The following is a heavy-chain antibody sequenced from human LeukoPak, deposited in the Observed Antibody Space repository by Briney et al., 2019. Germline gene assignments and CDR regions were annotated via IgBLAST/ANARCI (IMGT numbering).Heavy chain of an antibody. D-gene: IGHD3-22*01. Sequence: SETLSLTCTVSGGSISSYYWSWIRQPAGKGLEWIGRIYTSGSTNYNPSLKSRVTISVDTSKNQFSLKLSSVTAADTAVFYCARGYFDSIGYYAFDIWGQGTMVTVSS. CDR1: GGSISSYY. V-gene: IGHV4-4*07. CDR3: ARGYFDSIGYYAFDI. CDR2: IYTSGST. J-gene: IGHJ3*02.